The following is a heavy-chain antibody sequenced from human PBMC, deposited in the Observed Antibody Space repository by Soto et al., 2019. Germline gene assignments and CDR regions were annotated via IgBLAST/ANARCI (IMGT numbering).Heavy chain of an antibody. J-gene: IGHJ4*02. V-gene: IGHV3-15*07. CDR1: SVSNAW. CDR3: TTDPVTMIVVVPSSG. Sequence: SVSNAWMNWVRQAPGKGLEWVGRIKSKTDGGTTDYAAPVKGRFTISRDGSKNTLYLQMNSLKTEDTAVYYCTTDPVTMIVVVPSSGWGQGTLVTVSS. CDR2: IKSKTDGGTT. D-gene: IGHD3-22*01.